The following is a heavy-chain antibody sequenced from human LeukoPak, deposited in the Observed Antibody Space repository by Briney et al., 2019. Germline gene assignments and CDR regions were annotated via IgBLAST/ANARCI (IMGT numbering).Heavy chain of an antibody. CDR3: ARELYDFWSGYYKYYYYMDV. Sequence: ASVKVSCKASGYTFTGYYMHWVRQAPGQGLEWMGWINPNSGGTNYAQKFQGWVTMTRDTSISTAYMELSSLRSEDTAVYYCARELYDFWSGYYKYYYYMDVWGKGTTVTVSS. CDR1: GYTFTGYY. V-gene: IGHV1-2*04. CDR2: INPNSGGT. D-gene: IGHD3-3*01. J-gene: IGHJ6*03.